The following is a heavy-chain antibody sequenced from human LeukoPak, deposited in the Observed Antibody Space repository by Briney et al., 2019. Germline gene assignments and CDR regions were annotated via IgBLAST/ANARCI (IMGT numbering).Heavy chain of an antibody. CDR3: ARSPGYSSSGSWLDP. CDR1: GYTFTSYG. J-gene: IGHJ5*02. CDR2: ISAYNGNT. V-gene: IGHV1-18*01. D-gene: IGHD6-13*01. Sequence: ASVKVSCKASGYTFTSYGISWVRQAPGQGLEWMGWISAYNGNTNYAQTLQGRVTMTTDTSTSTAYMELRSLRSDDTAVYYCARSPGYSSSGSWLDPWGQGTLVTVSS.